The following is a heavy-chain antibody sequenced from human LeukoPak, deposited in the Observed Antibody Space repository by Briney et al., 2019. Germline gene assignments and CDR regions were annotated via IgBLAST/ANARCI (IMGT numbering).Heavy chain of an antibody. D-gene: IGHD2-2*01. Sequence: QTGGSLRLSCAASGFTFSTYWMHWVRQAPGKGLVWVARINTDGSRTDYADSVKGRFTISRDNAKNTLYLQMNSLRAEDTAVYYCARDRRYCSSTSCYHFDYWGQGTLVTVSS. CDR1: GFTFSTYW. CDR2: INTDGSRT. CDR3: ARDRRYCSSTSCYHFDY. J-gene: IGHJ4*02. V-gene: IGHV3-74*01.